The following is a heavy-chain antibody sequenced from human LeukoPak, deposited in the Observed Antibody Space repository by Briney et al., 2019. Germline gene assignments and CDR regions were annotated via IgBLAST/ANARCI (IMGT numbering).Heavy chain of an antibody. CDR2: INHSGST. CDR1: Y. D-gene: IGHD3-3*01. CDR3: ARVRGGDDFWSGSSRYFDY. J-gene: IGHJ4*02. V-gene: IGHV4-34*01. Sequence: YWRWIRXXPGKGREWIGEINHSGSTNYNPSLKSPVTISVDTSKTQFSLKLSSVTAADTAVYYCARVRGGDDFWSGSSRYFDYWGQGTLVTVSS.